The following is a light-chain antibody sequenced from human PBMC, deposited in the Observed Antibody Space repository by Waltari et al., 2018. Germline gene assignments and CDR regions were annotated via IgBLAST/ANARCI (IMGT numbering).Light chain of an antibody. CDR3: CSHAGSYVI. CDR1: SSDVAGFTS. Sequence: QSALTHPRSVSGSPGQSVTISCNGTSSDVAGFTSVSWYQQHPGKAPKLMLYDVSERPSGVPDRFSGSNAGNTASLTISGLQAEDEADYYCCSHAGSYVIFGGGTKLTVL. V-gene: IGLV2-11*01. CDR2: DVS. J-gene: IGLJ2*01.